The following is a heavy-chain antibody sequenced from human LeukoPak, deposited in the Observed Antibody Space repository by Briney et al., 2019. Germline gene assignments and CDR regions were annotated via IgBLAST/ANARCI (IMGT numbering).Heavy chain of an antibody. CDR3: ARRINYYDSSGYYYVRYFDS. D-gene: IGHD3-22*01. V-gene: IGHV3-30*03. J-gene: IGHJ4*02. Sequence: GGSLRLSCAASGFTFSSYGMHWVRQAPGKGLEWVAVISYDGSNKYYADSVKGRFTISRDNAKNTLYLQMNSLGAEDTAVYYCARRINYYDSSGYYYVRYFDSWGQGTLVAVSS. CDR2: ISYDGSNK. CDR1: GFTFSSYG.